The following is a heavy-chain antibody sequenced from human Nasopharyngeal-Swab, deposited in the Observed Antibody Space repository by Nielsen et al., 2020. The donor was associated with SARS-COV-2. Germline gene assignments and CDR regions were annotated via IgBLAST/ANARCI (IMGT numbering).Heavy chain of an antibody. CDR3: VRTKRNLGGWFDP. J-gene: IGHJ5*01. D-gene: IGHD1-7*01. Sequence: GSLRLSCTVSGGSISSTSHYWGWIRQPPGKGLDWIGSIYYSGRSYYNPSLKSRVTISVDTSKNLFSLILTSVTAADTAVYYCVRTKRNLGGWFDPWGQGILVTVSS. V-gene: IGHV4-39*01. CDR2: IYYSGRS. CDR1: GGSISSTSHY.